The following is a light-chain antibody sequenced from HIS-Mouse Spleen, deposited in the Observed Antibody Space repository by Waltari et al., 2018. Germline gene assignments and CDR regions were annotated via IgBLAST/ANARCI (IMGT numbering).Light chain of an antibody. CDR1: QRVSSY. J-gene: IGKJ4*01. CDR2: DAS. Sequence: EIVLTQSPATLSLSPGDRATLSCRASQRVSSYLAWYQQKPGQAPRLLIYDASNRATGIPARFSGSGSGTDFTLTISSLEPEDFAVYYCQQRSNWPPALTFGGGTKVEIK. CDR3: QQRSNWPPALT. V-gene: IGKV3-11*01.